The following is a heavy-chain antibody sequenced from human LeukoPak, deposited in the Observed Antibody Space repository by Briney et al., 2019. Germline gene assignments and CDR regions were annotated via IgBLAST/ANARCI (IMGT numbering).Heavy chain of an antibody. CDR3: ARDAGAFDI. CDR2: IYYSGST. J-gene: IGHJ3*02. CDR1: GGSISSGDYY. D-gene: IGHD6-13*01. V-gene: IGHV4-30-4*01. Sequence: SQTLSLTCTVSGGSISSGDYYWSWLRPPPGKRLEWSGYIYYSGSTYYNPSLKCRVTRSVDTSKSQFSLKLSSVTAAGTAVYYCARDAGAFDIWGQGTMVTVSS.